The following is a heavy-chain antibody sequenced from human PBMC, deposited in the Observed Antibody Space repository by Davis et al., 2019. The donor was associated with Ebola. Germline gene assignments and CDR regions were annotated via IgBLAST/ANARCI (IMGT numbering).Heavy chain of an antibody. D-gene: IGHD3-22*01. CDR2: IYYSGST. Sequence: SETLSLTCTVSGGSISTYYWSWIRQPPGKGLEWIGYIYYSGSTNYNPSLKSRVTISVDTSKNQFSLKLTSLTAADTAVYYCARDNGMGSSGLDYWGQGTLVTVSS. V-gene: IGHV4-59*01. CDR3: ARDNGMGSSGLDY. CDR1: GGSISTYY. J-gene: IGHJ4*02.